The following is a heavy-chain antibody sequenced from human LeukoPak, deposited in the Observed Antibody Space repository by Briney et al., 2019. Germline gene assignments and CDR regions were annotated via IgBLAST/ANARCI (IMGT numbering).Heavy chain of an antibody. V-gene: IGHV3-33*01. D-gene: IGHD3-10*01. J-gene: IGHJ4*02. CDR1: GFTFSSYG. Sequence: GGSLRLSCAASGFTFSSYGMHWVRQAPGKGLEWVAVIWYDGSNKYYADSVKGRFTISRDNSKNTLYLQMNSLRAEDTAVYYCARGNRRYGSGSLTVDYWGQGTLVTVSS. CDR3: ARGNRRYGSGSLTVDY. CDR2: IWYDGSNK.